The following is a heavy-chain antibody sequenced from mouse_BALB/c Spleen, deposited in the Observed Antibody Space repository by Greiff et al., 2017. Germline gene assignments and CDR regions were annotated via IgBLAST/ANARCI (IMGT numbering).Heavy chain of an antibody. Sequence: EVKLVESGPGLVKPSQSLSLTCTVTGYSITSDYAWNWIRQFPGNKLEWMGYISYSGSTSYNPSLKSRISITRDTSKNQFFLQLNSVTTEDTATYYCARRLSYYFDYWGQGTTLTVSS. V-gene: IGHV3-2*02. CDR1: GYSITSDYA. J-gene: IGHJ2*01. CDR2: ISYSGST. CDR3: ARRLSYYFDY. D-gene: IGHD3-2*02.